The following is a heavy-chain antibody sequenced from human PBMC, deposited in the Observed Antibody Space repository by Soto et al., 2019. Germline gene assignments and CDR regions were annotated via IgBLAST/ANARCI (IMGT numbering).Heavy chain of an antibody. CDR3: ARENPVRGGVIYFDS. CDR1: GGSISNYY. J-gene: IGHJ4*02. V-gene: IGHV4-59*01. D-gene: IGHD3-10*01. Sequence: SETLSLTCTVSGGSISNYYWNWIRQPPGKELEWIGYIYYRGSTNYSPSLKGRVTISVDTSKNQVYLNLSSVTAADTAVYFCARENPVRGGVIYFDSWGQGTLVTVSS. CDR2: IYYRGST.